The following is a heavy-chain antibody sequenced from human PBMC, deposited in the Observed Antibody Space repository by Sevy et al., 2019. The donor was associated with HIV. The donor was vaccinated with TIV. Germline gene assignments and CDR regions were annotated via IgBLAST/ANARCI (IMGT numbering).Heavy chain of an antibody. V-gene: IGHV3-23*01. CDR1: GLTLTTTG. D-gene: IGHD3-16*01. CDR2: VTSDGTT. J-gene: IGHJ4*02. CDR3: AGGDTTMTADLDY. Sequence: GGSLRLSCAASGLTLTTTGMSWVRQAPGKGLEWVSGVTSDGTTYYADAVRDRFTVSGDNSKNTLYLQLNSLRADDTAEFYWAGGDTTMTADLDYWGQGTLVTVSS.